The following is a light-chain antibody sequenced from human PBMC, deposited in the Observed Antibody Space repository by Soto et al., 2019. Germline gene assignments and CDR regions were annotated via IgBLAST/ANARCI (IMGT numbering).Light chain of an antibody. CDR3: AAWDDSLNGLWV. J-gene: IGLJ3*02. Sequence: QSVLTQPPSASGTPGQRVTMSCSGSNSNIGSNTVSWYQHLPGTAPKLLIYNNNRRPSGVPDRFSGSKSGTSASRTISGLQSEDEADYYCAAWDDSLNGLWVFGGGTKVTVL. CDR2: NNN. CDR1: NSNIGSNT. V-gene: IGLV1-44*01.